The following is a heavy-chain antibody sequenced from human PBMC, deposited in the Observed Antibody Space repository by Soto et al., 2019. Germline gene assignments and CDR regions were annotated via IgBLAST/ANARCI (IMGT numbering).Heavy chain of an antibody. Sequence: GGSLRLSCAASGFTVSSNYMSWVRQAPGKGLEWVSVIYSGGSTYYADSVKGRFTISRDNSKNTLYLQMNSLRAEDTAVYYCARIPRHDFWSGYYDYWGQGTLVTVSS. D-gene: IGHD3-3*01. CDR3: ARIPRHDFWSGYYDY. V-gene: IGHV3-66*01. CDR1: GFTVSSNY. CDR2: IYSGGST. J-gene: IGHJ4*02.